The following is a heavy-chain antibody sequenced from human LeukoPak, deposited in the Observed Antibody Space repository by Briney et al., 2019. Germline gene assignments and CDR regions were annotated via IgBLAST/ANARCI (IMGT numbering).Heavy chain of an antibody. D-gene: IGHD1-26*01. V-gene: IGHV3-48*02. CDR3: ARDLIVGAAIDY. Sequence: PGGSLRLSCAASGFTFSTYSMNWVRQAPGKGLEWVSYITSSGSTIYYADSVKGRFTISRDNAKNSLYLQMNSLRDEDTAMYHCARDLIVGAAIDYWGQGTLVTVSS. CDR2: ITSSGSTI. J-gene: IGHJ4*02. CDR1: GFTFSTYS.